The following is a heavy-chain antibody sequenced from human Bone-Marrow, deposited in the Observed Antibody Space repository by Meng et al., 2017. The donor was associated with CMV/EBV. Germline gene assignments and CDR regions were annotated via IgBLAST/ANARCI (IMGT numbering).Heavy chain of an antibody. CDR3: ARDLHYYDISGYLGY. Sequence: GESLKISCAASGFTVSSNYMSWVRQAPGKGLEWVSVISSNGGSTYYADSVKGRFTISRDNAKNSLYLQMNSLRADDTAVYYCARDLHYYDISGYLGYWGQGTLVTVSS. V-gene: IGHV3-53*01. J-gene: IGHJ4*02. CDR2: ISSNGGST. CDR1: GFTVSSNY. D-gene: IGHD3-22*01.